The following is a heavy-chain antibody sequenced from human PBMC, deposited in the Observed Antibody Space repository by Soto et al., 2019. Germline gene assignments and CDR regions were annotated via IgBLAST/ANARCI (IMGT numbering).Heavy chain of an antibody. Sequence: EVQLVESGGGLVQPGGSLRLSCAASGFTFSSYSMNWVRQAPGKGLEWVSYISSSSSTIYYVDSVKGRFTISRDNAKNSLYLQMNSLRAEDTAVYYCARGVATAVRGVIGYWGQGTLVTVSS. V-gene: IGHV3-48*01. CDR3: ARGVATAVRGVIGY. CDR1: GFTFSSYS. J-gene: IGHJ4*02. CDR2: ISSSSSTI. D-gene: IGHD3-10*01.